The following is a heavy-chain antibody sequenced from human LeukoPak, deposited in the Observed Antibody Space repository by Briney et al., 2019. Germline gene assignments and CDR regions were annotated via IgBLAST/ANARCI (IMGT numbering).Heavy chain of an antibody. CDR3: ARDSRLGEMFIDY. V-gene: IGHV3-21*01. CDR2: ISSSISYI. CDR1: GFTFSSYS. Sequence: GGSLRLSCAASGFTFSSYSMNWVRQAPGKGLEWVSSISSSISYIYYADSVKGRFTISRDNAKNSLYLQMNSLRAEDTAVYYCARDSRLGEMFIDYWGQGTLVTVSS. J-gene: IGHJ4*02. D-gene: IGHD4-17*01.